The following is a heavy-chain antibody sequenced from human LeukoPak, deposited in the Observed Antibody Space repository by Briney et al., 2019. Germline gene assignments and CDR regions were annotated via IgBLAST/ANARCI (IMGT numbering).Heavy chain of an antibody. CDR2: INHSGST. CDR1: GGSFSGYY. J-gene: IGHJ1*01. CDR3: ATNYYDSSGYQLSAEYFQH. D-gene: IGHD3-22*01. V-gene: IGHV4-34*01. Sequence: SETLSLTCAVYGGSFSGYYWSWIRQPPGKGLEWIGEINHSGSTNYNPSLKSRVTISVDTSKNQFSLKLSSVTAADTAVYYYATNYYDSSGYQLSAEYFQHWGQGTLVTVSS.